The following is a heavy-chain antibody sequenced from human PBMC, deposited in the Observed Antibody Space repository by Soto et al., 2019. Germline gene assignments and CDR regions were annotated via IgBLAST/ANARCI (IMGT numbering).Heavy chain of an antibody. V-gene: IGHV5-51*01. CDR3: ARHYCSSTSCYPVYYYYYGMDV. Sequence: PGESLKISCKGSGYIFTSYWIGWGRQMPGKGLEWMGIIYPGDSDTRYSPSFQGQVTISADKSISTAYLQWSSLKASDTAMYYCARHYCSSTSCYPVYYYYYGMDVWGQGTTVTVSS. J-gene: IGHJ6*02. D-gene: IGHD2-2*01. CDR1: GYIFTSYW. CDR2: IYPGDSDT.